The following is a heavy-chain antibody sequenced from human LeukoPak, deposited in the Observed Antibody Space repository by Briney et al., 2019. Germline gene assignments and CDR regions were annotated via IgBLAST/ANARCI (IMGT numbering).Heavy chain of an antibody. J-gene: IGHJ4*02. CDR2: ISSSSSHI. V-gene: IGHV3-21*01. CDR1: GFTFSSYS. Sequence: GGSLRLSCAASGFTFSSYSMNWVRQAPGKGLEWVSSISSSSSHIYYADSVKGRFTISRDNAKNSLYLQMNSLRAEDTAVYYCARANPSGTAFDYWGQGTLVTVSS. CDR3: ARANPSGTAFDY.